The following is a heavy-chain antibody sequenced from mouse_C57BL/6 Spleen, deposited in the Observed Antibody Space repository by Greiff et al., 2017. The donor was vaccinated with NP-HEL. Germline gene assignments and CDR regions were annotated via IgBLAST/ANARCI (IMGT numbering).Heavy chain of an antibody. D-gene: IGHD2-5*01. V-gene: IGHV7-3*01. CDR2: IRNKANGYTT. J-gene: IGHJ2*01. CDR3: ARSGYSNYNFDY. Sequence: EVKLMESGGGLVQPGGSLSLSCAASGFTFTDYYMSWVRQPPGKALEWLGFIRNKANGYTTEYSASVKGRFTISRDNSQSILYLQMNALRAEDSATYYCARSGYSNYNFDYWGQGTTLTVSS. CDR1: GFTFTDYY.